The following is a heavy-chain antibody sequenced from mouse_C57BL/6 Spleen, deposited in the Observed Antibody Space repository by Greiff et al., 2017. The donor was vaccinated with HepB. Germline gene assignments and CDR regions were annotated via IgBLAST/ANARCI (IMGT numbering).Heavy chain of an antibody. Sequence: DVKLQESGGGLVKPGGSLKLSCAASGFTFSDYGMHWVRQAPEKGLEWVAYISSGSSTIYYADTVKGRFTISRDNAKNTLFLQMTSLRSEDTAMYYCARGGPFAYWGQGTLVTVSA. CDR3: ARGGPFAY. CDR1: GFTFSDYG. J-gene: IGHJ3*01. CDR2: ISSGSSTI. V-gene: IGHV5-17*01.